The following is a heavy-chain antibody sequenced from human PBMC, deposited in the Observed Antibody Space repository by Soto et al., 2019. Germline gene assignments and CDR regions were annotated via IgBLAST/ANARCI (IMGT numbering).Heavy chain of an antibody. J-gene: IGHJ4*02. CDR2: ISGSGGST. V-gene: IGHV3-23*01. CDR1: GFTSSSYA. CDR3: AKDKAIVGAFDY. Sequence: GGSLRLSCAASGFTSSSYAMSWVRQAPGKGLEWVSAISGSGGSTYYADSVKGRFTISRDNSKNTLYLQMNGLRAEDTAVYYCAKDKAIVGAFDYWGQGTLVTVSS. D-gene: IGHD1-26*01.